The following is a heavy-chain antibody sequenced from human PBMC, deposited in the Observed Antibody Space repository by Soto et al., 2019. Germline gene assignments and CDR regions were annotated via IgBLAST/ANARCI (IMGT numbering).Heavy chain of an antibody. CDR2: IRPNDGHT. V-gene: IGHV1-18*01. Sequence: SVKVSCKGLGYTFTSYGISWVRQAPGQGLEWMGWIRPNDGHTNYAQKFQDRVTMTRDTSTTTVYMDLRSLGSDDTAVYYCAIIGSGDYSDFDYWGQGTLVTVSS. CDR3: AIIGSGDYSDFDY. D-gene: IGHD4-4*01. J-gene: IGHJ4*02. CDR1: GYTFTSYG.